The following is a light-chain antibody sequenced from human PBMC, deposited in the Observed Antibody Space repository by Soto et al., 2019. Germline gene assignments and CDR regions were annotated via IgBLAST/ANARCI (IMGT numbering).Light chain of an antibody. V-gene: IGLV2-14*01. CDR1: SSDVGGYTY. J-gene: IGLJ1*01. CDR3: SSYTSSSTPLYV. Sequence: QSVLTQPASVSGSPGQSITISCTGTSSDVGGYTYVSWYQQHPGKAPKLMIYDVSNRPSGVSNRFSGSKSGNTASLTISGLQAEDEADYYCSSYTSSSTPLYVFGTGTKLTVL. CDR2: DVS.